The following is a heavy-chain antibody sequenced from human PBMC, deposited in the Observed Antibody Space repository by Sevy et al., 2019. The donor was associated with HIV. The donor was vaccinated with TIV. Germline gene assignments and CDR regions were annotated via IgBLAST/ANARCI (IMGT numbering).Heavy chain of an antibody. CDR1: GGTFSSYA. V-gene: IGHV1-69*13. CDR3: ARVARDGYNLGLFDY. Sequence: ASVKVSCKASGGTFSSYAISWVRQAPGQGLEWTGGIIPIFGTANYAQKFQGRVTITADESTSTAYMELSSLRSEDTAVYYCARVARDGYNLGLFDYWGQGTLVTVSS. CDR2: IIPIFGTA. J-gene: IGHJ4*02. D-gene: IGHD5-12*01.